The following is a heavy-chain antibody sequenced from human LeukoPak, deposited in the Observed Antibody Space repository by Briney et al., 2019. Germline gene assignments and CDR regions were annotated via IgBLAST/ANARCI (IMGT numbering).Heavy chain of an antibody. CDR3: AKSIRFCSSSAWFAGYYNYGPQF. CDR2: MSHDGNSQ. V-gene: IGHV3-30*18. J-gene: IGHJ6*02. CDR1: GFTFSSYG. Sequence: GGSLRLSCAASGFTFSSYGMHWVRQAPGKGLEWVAVMSHDGNSQYYADSVKGRFTISRDNSKNTLDLQMHRLRPEDTAVYYCAKSIRFCSSSAWFAGYYNYGPQFWGQGTKV. D-gene: IGHD2-2*01.